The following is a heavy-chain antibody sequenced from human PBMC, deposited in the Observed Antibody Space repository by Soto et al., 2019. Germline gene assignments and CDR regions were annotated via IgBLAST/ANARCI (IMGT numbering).Heavy chain of an antibody. J-gene: IGHJ3*02. CDR2: ISSSSISSSSSTI. Sequence: GGSLRLSCEASGFTFSSHGMHWVRQAPGKGLEWVSYISSSSISSSSSTIYYADSVKGRFTISRDNARNSLYLQMNSLRDEDTDVYYCAREAGYTDAFDIWGQGTMVTV. V-gene: IGHV3-48*02. CDR1: GFTFSSHG. CDR3: AREAGYTDAFDI. D-gene: IGHD5-12*01.